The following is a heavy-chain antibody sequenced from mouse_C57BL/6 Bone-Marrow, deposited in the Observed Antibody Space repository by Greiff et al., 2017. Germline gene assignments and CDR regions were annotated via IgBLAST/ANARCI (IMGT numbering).Heavy chain of an antibody. D-gene: IGHD1-1*01. CDR2: IDPNSGGT. Sequence: VQLQQPGAELVKPGASVKLSCKASGYTFTSYWMHWVKQRPGRGLEWIGRIDPNSGGTKYNEKFKSRATLTVDKPSSTAYMQLSSLTSEDSAVYYCAREGSITTVPYWYFDVWGTGTTVTVSS. J-gene: IGHJ1*03. CDR3: AREGSITTVPYWYFDV. V-gene: IGHV1-72*01. CDR1: GYTFTSYW.